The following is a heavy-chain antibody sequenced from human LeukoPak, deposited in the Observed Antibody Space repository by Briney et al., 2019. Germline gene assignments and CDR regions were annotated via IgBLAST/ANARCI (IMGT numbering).Heavy chain of an antibody. J-gene: IGHJ3*02. Sequence: SETLSLTCAVYGGSFSGYYWSWIRQPPGKGLERIGEINHSGSTNYNPSLKSRVTISVDTSKNQFSLKLSSVTAADTAVYYCARHRATGDAFDIWGQGTMVTVSS. V-gene: IGHV4-34*01. D-gene: IGHD1-14*01. CDR3: ARHRATGDAFDI. CDR2: INHSGST. CDR1: GGSFSGYY.